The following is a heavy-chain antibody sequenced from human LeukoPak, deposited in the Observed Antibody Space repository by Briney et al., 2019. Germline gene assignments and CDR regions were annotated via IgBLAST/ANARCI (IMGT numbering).Heavy chain of an antibody. J-gene: IGHJ4*02. CDR2: IKQDGSKK. CDR1: GFTFTNYA. V-gene: IGHV3-7*03. D-gene: IGHD3-10*01. CDR3: VRSGFDY. Sequence: GGSLRLSCAASGFTFTNYAMNWVRQAPGKGLEWVANIKQDGSKKNYVDSVKGRFTISRDNAKNSLYLQMNSLRAEDTAVYYCVRSGFDYWGQGTLVTVSS.